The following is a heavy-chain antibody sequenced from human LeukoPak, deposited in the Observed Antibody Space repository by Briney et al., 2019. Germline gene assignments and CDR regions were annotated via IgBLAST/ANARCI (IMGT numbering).Heavy chain of an antibody. J-gene: IGHJ4*02. CDR2: ISSSGTYI. CDR1: GFTFSIYS. CDR3: ARAVAGPIDY. D-gene: IGHD6-19*01. V-gene: IGHV3-21*01. Sequence: GGSLRLSCAASGFTFSIYSMNWVRQAPGKGLEWVSSISSSGTYIYYADSVKGRFTISRDNAKSSLYLQMNSLRAEDTAVYYCARAVAGPIDYWGQGTLVTVSS.